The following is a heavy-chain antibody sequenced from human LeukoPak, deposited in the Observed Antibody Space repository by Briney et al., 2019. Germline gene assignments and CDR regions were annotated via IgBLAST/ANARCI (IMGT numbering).Heavy chain of an antibody. J-gene: IGHJ4*02. CDR3: ARSDSSGWQKDENFDY. CDR2: INAGNGNT. Sequence: ASVKVSCKASGCTFTSYAMHWVRQAPGQRLEWMGWINAGNGNTKYSQKFQGRVTITRDTSASTAYMELSSLRSEDTAVYYCARSDSSGWQKDENFDYWGQGTLVTVSS. CDR1: GCTFTSYA. V-gene: IGHV1-3*01. D-gene: IGHD6-19*01.